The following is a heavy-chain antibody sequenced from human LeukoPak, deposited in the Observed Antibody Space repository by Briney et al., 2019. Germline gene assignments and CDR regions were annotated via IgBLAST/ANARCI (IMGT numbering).Heavy chain of an antibody. V-gene: IGHV4-59*11. Sequence: SETLSLTCTVSGGSISSHYWSWIRQPPGKGLEWIGYIYYSGSTNYNPSLKSRVTISVDTSKNQFSLKLSYVTAADTAVYYCARDSWNYAGPFDPWGQGTLVTVSS. D-gene: IGHD1-7*01. J-gene: IGHJ5*02. CDR1: GGSISSHY. CDR2: IYYSGST. CDR3: ARDSWNYAGPFDP.